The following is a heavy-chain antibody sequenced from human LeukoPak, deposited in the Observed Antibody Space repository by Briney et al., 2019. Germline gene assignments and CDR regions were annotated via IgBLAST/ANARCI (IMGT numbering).Heavy chain of an antibody. J-gene: IGHJ4*02. CDR2: INPNSGGT. CDR3: ARLPGIVVTTGFDY. V-gene: IGHV1-2*02. Sequence: ASVKVSCKASGYTFTGYYMHWVRQAPGQGLEWMGWINPNSGGTNYAQKFQGRVTMTRDTSISTAYMELSRLRSDDTAVYYCARLPGIVVTTGFDYWGQGTLVTVSS. CDR1: GYTFTGYY. D-gene: IGHD3-22*01.